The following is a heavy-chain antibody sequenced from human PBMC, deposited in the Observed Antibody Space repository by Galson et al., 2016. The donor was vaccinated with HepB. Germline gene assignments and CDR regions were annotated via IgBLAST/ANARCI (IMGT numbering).Heavy chain of an antibody. CDR1: GFAFVNYA. J-gene: IGHJ4*02. D-gene: IGHD3-10*01. CDR2: ISESGVTT. Sequence: SLRLSCAASGFAFVNYAMNWVRQAPGKGLEWVSGISESGVTTYYATSVRGRSTISRDNSSNTLFLQMKSLRVEAKAVYYCAKVGRFGSGSFLKPFDSWGQGSLGTVSS. CDR3: AKVGRFGSGSFLKPFDS. V-gene: IGHV3-23*01.